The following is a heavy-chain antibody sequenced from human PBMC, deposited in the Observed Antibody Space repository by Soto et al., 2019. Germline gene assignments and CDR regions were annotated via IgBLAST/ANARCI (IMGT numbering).Heavy chain of an antibody. CDR1: GFTFSKAW. V-gene: IGHV3-15*01. D-gene: IGHD6-19*01. CDR2: IKSKADGGTI. CDR3: TAAYSYRSSLYIDY. Sequence: EVQLVESGGGLVKSGGSLRLSCAASGFTFSKAWMTWVRQAPGKGLEWVGRIKSKADGGTIDYAAPVKGSFSITRDDSTNTLYLQINTLKPEDTDVYSCTAAYSYRSSLYIDYWGQGALVTVSS. J-gene: IGHJ4*02.